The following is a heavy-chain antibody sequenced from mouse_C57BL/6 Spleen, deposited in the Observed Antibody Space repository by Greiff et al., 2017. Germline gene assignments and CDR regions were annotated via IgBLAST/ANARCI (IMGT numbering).Heavy chain of an antibody. CDR2: IHPSDSDT. J-gene: IGHJ3*01. CDR3: AIEDFAWCAY. Sequence: QVQLKQPGAELVKPGASVKVSCKASGYTFTSYWMHWVKQRPGQGLEWIGRIHPSDSDTNYNQKFKGKATLTVDKSSSTAYTQLSSLTSEDSAVYCCAIEDFAWCAYWCQGTLVTVSA. V-gene: IGHV1-74*01. CDR1: GYTFTSYW.